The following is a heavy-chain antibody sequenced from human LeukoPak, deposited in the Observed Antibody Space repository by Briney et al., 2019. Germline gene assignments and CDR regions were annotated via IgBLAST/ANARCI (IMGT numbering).Heavy chain of an antibody. D-gene: IGHD5-18*01. J-gene: IGHJ4*02. V-gene: IGHV4-38-2*01. CDR1: GYSISSGYY. CDR3: ARNISLGRDTTMVTVFDY. CDR2: IYHSGST. Sequence: NTSETLSLTCAVSGYSISSGYYWGWIRQPPGKGLEWIGSIYHSGSTVYSPPLKSRVTISVDTSKNQFSLRLNSVTAADTAVYYCARNISLGRDTTMVTVFDYWGQGTLVTVSS.